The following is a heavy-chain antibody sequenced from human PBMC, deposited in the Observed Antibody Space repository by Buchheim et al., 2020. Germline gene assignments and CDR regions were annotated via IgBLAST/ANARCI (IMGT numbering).Heavy chain of an antibody. V-gene: IGHV4-61*02. J-gene: IGHJ4*02. D-gene: IGHD5-24*01. CDR2: IYPSGST. CDR3: ARGEMATIGDYFGS. Sequence: QVQLQESGPGLVKPSQTLSLTCTVSGGSISSGSYYWSWIRQPAGKGLEWIAHIYPSGSTNYNPSLKGRVTISVDTSKNQFSLKLRSVTAADTAVYYCARGEMATIGDYFGSWGQGTL. CDR1: GGSISSGSYY.